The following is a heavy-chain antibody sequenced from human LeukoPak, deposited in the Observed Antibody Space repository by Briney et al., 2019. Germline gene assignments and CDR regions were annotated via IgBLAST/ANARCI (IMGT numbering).Heavy chain of an antibody. J-gene: IGHJ2*01. Sequence: GGSLRLSCAASGFTFSSYGMNWVRQAPGKGLEWVSAISGSGGNTYYADSVKGRFTISRDNSKNTLYLQMNSLRAEDTALYYCAKDRRPTVSGGYFDLWGRGTLVIVSS. CDR2: ISGSGGNT. D-gene: IGHD3-10*01. CDR1: GFTFSSYG. CDR3: AKDRRPTVSGGYFDL. V-gene: IGHV3-23*01.